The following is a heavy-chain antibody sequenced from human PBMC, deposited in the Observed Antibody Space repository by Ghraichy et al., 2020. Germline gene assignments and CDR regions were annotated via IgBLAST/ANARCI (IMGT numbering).Heavy chain of an antibody. CDR1: GFIFSNYA. D-gene: IGHD2-8*01. J-gene: IGHJ6*02. Sequence: GGSLRLSCAASGFIFSNYAMNWVRQAPGKGLEWVSVISGSAVSTFYAGSVQGRVTISRDNSKNTVYLQMSNLRAEDTAVYYCAKGLVGMRYGMDVWGQGATVTVAS. V-gene: IGHV3-23*01. CDR3: AKGLVGMRYGMDV. CDR2: ISGSAVST.